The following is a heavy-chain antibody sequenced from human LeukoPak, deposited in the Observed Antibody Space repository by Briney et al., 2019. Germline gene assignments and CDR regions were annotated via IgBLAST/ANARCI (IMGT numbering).Heavy chain of an antibody. CDR2: ISANDNRV. CDR1: GFIFSSFA. J-gene: IGHJ4*02. V-gene: IGHV3-23*01. Sequence: GGSLRLSCAASGFIFSSFAMTWVRQAPGKGLEWVSSISANDNRVYFADSVKGRFTISRDNSKNTVCLQMNSLRAEDTAVCYCAKDGLYCAYGVCYLNYWGQGTLVTVSS. CDR3: AKDGLYCAYGVCYLNY. D-gene: IGHD2-8*01.